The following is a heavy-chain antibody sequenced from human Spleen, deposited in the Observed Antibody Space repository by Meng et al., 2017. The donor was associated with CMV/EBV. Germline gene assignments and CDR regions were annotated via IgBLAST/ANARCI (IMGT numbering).Heavy chain of an antibody. CDR2: FNPHSGGT. V-gene: IGHV1-2*02. Sequence: ASVKVSCKASGYILIDYYMHWVRQAPGQGLEWMGWFNPHSGGTNYAQKFQGRVTITTDESTSTAYMELSSLRSEDTAVYYCAREAYCGGDCYYYYYGMDVWGQGTTVTVSS. CDR3: AREAYCGGDCYYYYYGMDV. D-gene: IGHD2-21*01. J-gene: IGHJ6*02. CDR1: GYILIDYY.